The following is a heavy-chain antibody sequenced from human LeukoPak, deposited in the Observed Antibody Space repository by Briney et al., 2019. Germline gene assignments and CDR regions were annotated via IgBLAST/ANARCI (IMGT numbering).Heavy chain of an antibody. V-gene: IGHV3-23*01. CDR3: AKDGGLWVSAHWGDS. CDR1: GFTFSSYA. D-gene: IGHD7-27*01. Sequence: GGSLRLSCAASGFTFSSYAMSWARQAPGKGLEWVSGISSSGSGGNTYYADFVKGRFTVSRDNSKNTLFLQMNSLRAEDTAVYYCAKDGGLWVSAHWGDSWGRGTLVTVSS. CDR2: ISSSGSGGNT. J-gene: IGHJ4*02.